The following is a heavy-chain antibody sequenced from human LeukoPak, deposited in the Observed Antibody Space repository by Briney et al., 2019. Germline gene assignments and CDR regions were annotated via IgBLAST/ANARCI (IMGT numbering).Heavy chain of an antibody. V-gene: IGHV1-2*02. CDR1: GYTFTGYY. D-gene: IGHD3-9*01. CDR3: ARVDDILTGYYPYTYCFDY. CDR2: INPNSGGT. Sequence: GASVKVSCKASGYTFTGYYMHWVRQAPGQGLEWMGWINPNSGGTNYAQKFQGSVTMTRDTSISTAYMELSRLRSDDTAVYYCARVDDILTGYYPYTYCFDYWGQGTLVTVSS. J-gene: IGHJ4*02.